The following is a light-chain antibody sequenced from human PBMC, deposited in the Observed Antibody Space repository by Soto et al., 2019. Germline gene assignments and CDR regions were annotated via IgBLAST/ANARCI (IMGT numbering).Light chain of an antibody. V-gene: IGLV2-8*01. CDR3: SSYVGSNSLV. CDR2: EVS. J-gene: IGLJ2*01. CDR1: SSDVGGDNY. Sequence: QSALTQPPSASGSPGQSVTISCTGTSSDVGGDNYVSWYQQHPGKAPKLMIYEVSKRPSGVPDRFSGSKSGNTASLTVSGLQAEDEADYYCSSYVGSNSLVFGGGTKLTVL.